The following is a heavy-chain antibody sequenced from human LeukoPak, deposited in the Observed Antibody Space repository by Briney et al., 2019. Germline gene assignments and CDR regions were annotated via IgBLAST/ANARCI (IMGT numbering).Heavy chain of an antibody. CDR3: ARDGGLRFEGFY. D-gene: IGHD5-12*01. V-gene: IGHV4-31*03. CDR2: IYYSGST. Sequence: SETLSLTCTVSGGSISSGGYYWSWIRQHPGKGLEWIGYIYYSGSTYYNPSLKSRVTISVDTSKNQFSLKLSSVTAADTAVYYCARDGGLRFEGFYWGQGTLVTVSS. CDR1: GGSISSGGYY. J-gene: IGHJ4*02.